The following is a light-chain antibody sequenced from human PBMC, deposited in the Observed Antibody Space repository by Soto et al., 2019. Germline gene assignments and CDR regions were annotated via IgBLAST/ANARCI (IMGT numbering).Light chain of an antibody. J-gene: IGKJ2*01. Sequence: EIVMTQSPATLSVSPGERATLSCRASQSVSSNLAWYQQKPGQAPRLLIYDASNRATGIPARFSGSGSGTDFTLTISSLEPEDSAVYYCQQRSNWPHTFGQGTKLEIK. CDR2: DAS. CDR3: QQRSNWPHT. CDR1: QSVSSN. V-gene: IGKV3-11*01.